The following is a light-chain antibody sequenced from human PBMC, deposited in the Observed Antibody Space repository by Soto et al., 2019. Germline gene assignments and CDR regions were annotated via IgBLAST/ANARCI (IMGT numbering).Light chain of an antibody. Sequence: EIVMTQSPGTLSLSPGERATLSCRASQSVSSNYLAWYQQQPGRAPRPLIYGASSMATGIPDRFSGSGAGTDFTLTISRLEPEDFAVYYCQQYDSSPRTFGQGTKVEIK. CDR2: GAS. J-gene: IGKJ1*01. CDR1: QSVSSNY. V-gene: IGKV3-20*01. CDR3: QQYDSSPRT.